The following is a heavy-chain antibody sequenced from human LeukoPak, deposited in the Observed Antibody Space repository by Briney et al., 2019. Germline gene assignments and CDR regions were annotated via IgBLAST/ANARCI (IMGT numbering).Heavy chain of an antibody. J-gene: IGHJ4*02. CDR2: IHPSTGNP. Sequence: ASVKVSCLASGYSFTNYAMNWVRQAPGRGVEFMGWIHPSTGNPVYAQGFSGWFVFFLDTSVTTTYLQISGLKPEDTAVYFCARALDSLGGLSFPDYWGQGPLVTVSS. CDR1: GYSFTNYA. CDR3: ARALDSLGGLSFPDY. V-gene: IGHV7-4-1*02. D-gene: IGHD3-16*02.